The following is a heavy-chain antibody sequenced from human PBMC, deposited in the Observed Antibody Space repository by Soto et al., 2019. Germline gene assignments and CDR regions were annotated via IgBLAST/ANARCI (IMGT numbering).Heavy chain of an antibody. CDR3: ARQTAASATLIDY. V-gene: IGHV4-59*08. CDR1: GGSISSYY. Sequence: TSGTLSLTCTVSGGSISSYYWSWIRHSPGKGLEWIGFISYTGSTSYNPSLKSRVTISRDTSKNQFSLKLSSVTASDTAVYFCARQTAASATLIDYWGQGTLVTVSS. D-gene: IGHD6-13*01. J-gene: IGHJ4*02. CDR2: ISYTGST.